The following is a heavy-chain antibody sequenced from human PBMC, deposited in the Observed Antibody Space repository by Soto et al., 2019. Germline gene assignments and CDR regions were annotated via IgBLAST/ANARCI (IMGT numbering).Heavy chain of an antibody. CDR1: GYTFTNYF. Sequence: QVQLVQSGAEVNKPGASVKVSCKTSGYTFTNYFIHWVRQAPGQGLEWMGIINPRADSTNYAQKFQGRVTVTGDTSTSTVYMELRSLRSEDTAVYFCAREYGGSRVFDYWGQGTLVTVSS. CDR3: AREYGGSRVFDY. V-gene: IGHV1-46*01. J-gene: IGHJ4*02. D-gene: IGHD1-26*01. CDR2: INPRADST.